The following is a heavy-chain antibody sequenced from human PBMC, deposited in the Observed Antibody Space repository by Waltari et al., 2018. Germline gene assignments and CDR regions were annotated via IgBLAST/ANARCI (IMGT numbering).Heavy chain of an antibody. V-gene: IGHV3-53*01. CDR1: AFSVVSND. D-gene: IGHD1-26*01. J-gene: IGHJ4*02. CDR2: VTSDDKT. CDR3: ARDKGVEPTTRFDY. Sequence: EVQLVESGGGLIQPGGSLRLSCAASAFSVVSNDMTWVRQAPGKGLEWLSIVTSDDKTYYADSVKGRFTISRDNSKNTLYLEMSSLTAEDTAVYYCARDKGVEPTTRFDYWGQGTLVTVSS.